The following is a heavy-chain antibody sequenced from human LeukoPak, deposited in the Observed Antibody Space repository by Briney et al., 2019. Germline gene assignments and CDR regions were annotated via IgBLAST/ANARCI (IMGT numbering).Heavy chain of an antibody. CDR2: IIPILGIA. CDR3: ARYYYDGSGYYHNWFDP. CDR1: GGTFSSYT. Sequence: SVKVSCEASGGTFSSYTISWVRQAPGQGLEWMGRIIPILGIANYAQKFQGRVTITADKPTSTAYMELSSLRSEDTAVYYCARYYYDGSGYYHNWFDPWGQGTLVTVSS. D-gene: IGHD3-22*01. J-gene: IGHJ5*02. V-gene: IGHV1-69*02.